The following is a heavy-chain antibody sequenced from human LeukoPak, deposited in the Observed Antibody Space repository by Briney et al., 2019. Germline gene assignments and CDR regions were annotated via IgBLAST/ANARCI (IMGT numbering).Heavy chain of an antibody. CDR2: IYYSGST. CDR1: GGSISSGGYY. V-gene: IGHV4-31*03. D-gene: IGHD3-9*01. CDR3: AREGVYDILTGPMD. J-gene: IGHJ4*02. Sequence: PSETLSLTCTVSGGSISSGGYYWSWIRQPPGKGLEWIGYIYYSGSTYYNPSLKSRVTISVDTSKNQFSLKLSSVTAADTAVYYCAREGVYDILTGPMDWGQGTLVTVSS.